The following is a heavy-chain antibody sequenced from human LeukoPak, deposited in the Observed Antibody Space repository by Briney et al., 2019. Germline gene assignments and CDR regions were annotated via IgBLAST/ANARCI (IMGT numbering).Heavy chain of an antibody. CDR2: INHSGST. CDR3: ARGRSYYGSGSYND. CDR1: GGSFSGYY. D-gene: IGHD3-10*01. Sequence: SETLSLTCAVYGGSFSGYYWSWIRQPPGKGLEWIGEINHSGSTNYNPSLKSRVTISVDKSKNQSAPKQSSVTAADTAVYYWARGRSYYGSGSYNDWGQGTLVTVSS. J-gene: IGHJ4*02. V-gene: IGHV4-34*01.